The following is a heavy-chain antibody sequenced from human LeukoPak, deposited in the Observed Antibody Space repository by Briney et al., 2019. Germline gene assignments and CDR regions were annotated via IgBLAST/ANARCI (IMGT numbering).Heavy chain of an antibody. V-gene: IGHV3-21*01. CDR1: GFTFSSFS. J-gene: IGHJ4*02. Sequence: GGSLRLSCEASGFTFSSFSMNWVRLAPGKGLEWVSSITGSSSYIYYADSMKGRFTISRDNAKNAVYLQINSLRAEDTAVYYCARDYYDSSGYPFDYWGQGTLVTVSS. CDR3: ARDYYDSSGYPFDY. D-gene: IGHD3-22*01. CDR2: ITGSSSYI.